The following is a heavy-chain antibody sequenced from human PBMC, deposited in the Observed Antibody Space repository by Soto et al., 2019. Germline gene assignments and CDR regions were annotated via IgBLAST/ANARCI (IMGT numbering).Heavy chain of an antibody. CDR2: INAASGDT. CDR3: VRRHVSATGIDWFDP. V-gene: IGHV1-3*01. Sequence: DSVNGSCKASGYTFTSYGIHWVRQAPGQRLEWMGWINAASGDTKYSPKFQGRVTITRDTSASTAYMELSSLRSEDTAVYYCVRRHVSATGIDWFDPWGQGTFHTVST. CDR1: GYTFTSYG. D-gene: IGHD6-13*01. J-gene: IGHJ5*02.